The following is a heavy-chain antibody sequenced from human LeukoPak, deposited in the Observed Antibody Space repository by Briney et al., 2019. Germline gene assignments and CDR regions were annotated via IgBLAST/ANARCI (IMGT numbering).Heavy chain of an antibody. D-gene: IGHD1-26*01. CDR2: ISSSSSYI. CDR1: GFTFSSYS. Sequence: GGSLRLSCAASGFTFSSYSMNWVRQAPGKGLEWVSSISSSSSYIYYADSVKGRFTISRDNAKNSLYLQMNSLRAEDTAVYYCAKDRGSYYGGDFDYWGQGTLVTVSS. J-gene: IGHJ4*02. CDR3: AKDRGSYYGGDFDY. V-gene: IGHV3-21*01.